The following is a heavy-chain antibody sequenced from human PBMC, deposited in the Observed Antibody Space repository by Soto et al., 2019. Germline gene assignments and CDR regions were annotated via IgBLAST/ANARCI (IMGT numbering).Heavy chain of an antibody. CDR3: ARVNSGYYSLFDY. V-gene: IGHV4-30-4*01. D-gene: IGHD3-22*01. Sequence: SETLSLTCTVSGGSISSGDYYWSWIRQPPGKGLEWIGYIYYSGSTYYSPSLKSRVTISVDTSKNQFSLKLSSVTAADTAVYYCARVNSGYYSLFDYWGQGTLVTVSS. J-gene: IGHJ4*02. CDR1: GGSISSGDYY. CDR2: IYYSGST.